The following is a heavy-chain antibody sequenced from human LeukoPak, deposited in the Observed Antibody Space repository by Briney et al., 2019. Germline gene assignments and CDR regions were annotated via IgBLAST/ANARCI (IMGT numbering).Heavy chain of an antibody. CDR1: GDSISNYY. J-gene: IGHJ6*03. CDR2: LYHSGAD. CDR3: ARLGKPYYMDV. D-gene: IGHD1-1*01. Sequence: SETLSLTCTVSGDSISNYYWTWIRRTPGKGLEWIGNLYHSGADDYNPSLKTRVTTSVDTSKDQFSLSMRSSTAADTAVYFCARLGKPYYMDVWGTGTTVTVSS. V-gene: IGHV4-59*12.